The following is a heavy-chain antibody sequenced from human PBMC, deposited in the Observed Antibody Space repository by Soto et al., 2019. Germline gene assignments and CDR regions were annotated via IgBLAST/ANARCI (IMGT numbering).Heavy chain of an antibody. D-gene: IGHD2-15*01. J-gene: IGHJ4*02. CDR3: ARVSYCSGGSCYKGIDY. V-gene: IGHV4-39*01. CDR2: IYYSGST. CDR1: DGSISSSSYY. Sequence: SSETLSLTCTVSDGSISSSSYYWGWIRQPPGKGLEWIGSIYYSGSTYYNPSLKSRVTISVDTSKNQFSLQLSSVTAADTAVYYCARVSYCSGGSCYKGIDYWGQGTLVTVSS.